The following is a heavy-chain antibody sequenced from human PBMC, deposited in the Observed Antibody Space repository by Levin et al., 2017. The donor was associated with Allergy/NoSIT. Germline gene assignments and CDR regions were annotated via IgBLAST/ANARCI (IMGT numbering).Heavy chain of an antibody. CDR2: ISSSSSYI. CDR3: ARAVAKLSTRRPSDY. V-gene: IGHV3-21*01. D-gene: IGHD6-19*01. Sequence: GGSLRLSCAASGFTFSSYSMNWVRQAPGKGLEWVSSISSSSSYIYYADSVKGRFTISRDNAKNSLYLQMNSLRAEDTAVYYCARAVAKLSTRRPSDYWGQGTLVTVSS. J-gene: IGHJ4*02. CDR1: GFTFSSYS.